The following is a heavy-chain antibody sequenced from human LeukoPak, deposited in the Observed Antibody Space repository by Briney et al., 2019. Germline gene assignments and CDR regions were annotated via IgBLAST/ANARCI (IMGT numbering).Heavy chain of an antibody. Sequence: GGSLRLSCAGSGFTFDDYGMSWVRQAPGKGLEWVSGINWNGGSTGYADSVKGRFTISRDNAKNSLYLQMNSLRVEDTALYYCARAGGSGSYYNRADYWGQGTLVTVSS. CDR3: ARAGGSGSYYNRADY. CDR1: GFTFDDYG. V-gene: IGHV3-20*04. CDR2: INWNGGST. J-gene: IGHJ4*02. D-gene: IGHD3-10*01.